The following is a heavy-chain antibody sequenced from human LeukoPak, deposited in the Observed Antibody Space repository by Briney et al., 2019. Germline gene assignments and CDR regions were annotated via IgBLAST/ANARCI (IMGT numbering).Heavy chain of an antibody. V-gene: IGHV3-7*01. D-gene: IGHD1-14*01. CDR2: IKEDGSQE. Sequence: SGGSLRLSCAASGFTFSSYSMNWVRQAPGKGLEWVANIKEDGSQEHYVDSVKGRFTISRDNAKNSLYLQMNSLRAEDTAIYFCARRGNLARAFFDYWGQGTLVIVSS. CDR3: ARRGNLARAFFDY. CDR1: GFTFSSYS. J-gene: IGHJ4*02.